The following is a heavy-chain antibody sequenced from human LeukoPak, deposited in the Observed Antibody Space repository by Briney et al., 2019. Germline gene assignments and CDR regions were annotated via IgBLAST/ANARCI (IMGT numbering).Heavy chain of an antibody. CDR2: IKDDGRQK. D-gene: IGHD5-24*01. J-gene: IGHJ4*02. Sequence: GGSLRLSCAASGFTISSYGMSWVRQAPGKGLEWVASIKDDGRQKYYVDSVKGRFTVSRDNAKNSAYLQMDSLRAEDTALYYCARDASRGFDTWGQGTLVTVSS. CDR3: ARDASRGFDT. CDR1: GFTISSYG. V-gene: IGHV3-7*01.